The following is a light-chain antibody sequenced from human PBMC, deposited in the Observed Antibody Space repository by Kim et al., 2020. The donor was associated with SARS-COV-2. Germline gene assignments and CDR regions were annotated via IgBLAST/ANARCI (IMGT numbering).Light chain of an antibody. J-gene: IGKJ2*01. CDR3: LQHNSYPRYT. CDR2: AAS. Sequence: DIQMTQSPSSLSASVGDRVTITCRASQGIRKDLGWYQQKPGKVPKRLIYAASNLESGVPSRFSGSGSGTDFSLTISSLQPEDFATYYCLQHNSYPRYTFGQETKLEI. V-gene: IGKV1-17*01. CDR1: QGIRKD.